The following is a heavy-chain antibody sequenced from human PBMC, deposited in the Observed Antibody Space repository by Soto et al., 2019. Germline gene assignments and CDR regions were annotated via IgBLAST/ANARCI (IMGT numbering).Heavy chain of an antibody. CDR3: ARISDYRLDP. CDR2: IYYSGST. V-gene: IGHV4-59*01. Sequence: NPSETLSLTCTVSGGSINSYYWSWIRQPPGKGLEWIGYIYYSGSTNYNPSLKSRVTISVDTSKNQFSLKLSSVTAADTAVYYCARISDYRLDPWGQGTLVTVSS. J-gene: IGHJ5*02. D-gene: IGHD3-16*02. CDR1: GGSINSYY.